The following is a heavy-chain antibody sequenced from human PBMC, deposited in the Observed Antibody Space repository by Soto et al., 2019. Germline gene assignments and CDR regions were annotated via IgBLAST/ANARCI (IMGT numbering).Heavy chain of an antibody. D-gene: IGHD4-17*01. Sequence: PGGSLRLSCAASGFTFDDYGMSWVRQAPGKGLEWVSGINWNGGSTGYADSVKGRFTISRDNAKNSLYLQMNSLRAEDTALYHCARHGDYVSLYYYYYMDVWGKGTTVTVSS. CDR2: INWNGGST. V-gene: IGHV3-20*01. CDR3: ARHGDYVSLYYYYYMDV. CDR1: GFTFDDYG. J-gene: IGHJ6*03.